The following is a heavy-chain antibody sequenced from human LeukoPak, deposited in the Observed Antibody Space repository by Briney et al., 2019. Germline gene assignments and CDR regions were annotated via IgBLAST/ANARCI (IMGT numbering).Heavy chain of an antibody. V-gene: IGHV4-39*01. CDR1: VGSISSNIYS. Sequence: PSETLSLTCIVSVGSISSNIYSWGWIRQLPGKGLEWIGSMYYSGSTYYNPSLKSRVTISEDTSKNQFSLKLSSVTAADTAVYYCATHLGYCSGGTCYFDYWGQGTLVTVSS. D-gene: IGHD2-15*01. CDR3: ATHLGYCSGGTCYFDY. CDR2: MYYSGST. J-gene: IGHJ4*02.